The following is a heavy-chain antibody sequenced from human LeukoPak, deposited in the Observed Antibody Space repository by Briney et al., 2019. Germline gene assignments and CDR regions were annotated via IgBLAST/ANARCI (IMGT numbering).Heavy chain of an antibody. D-gene: IGHD3-10*01. CDR2: IYYSGST. CDR1: GGSISSSSYY. V-gene: IGHV4-39*07. J-gene: IGHJ4*02. Sequence: SETLSLTCTVSGGSISSSSYYWGWIRQPPGKGLEWIGSIYYSGSTYYNPSLKSRVTISVDTSKNQFSLKLSSVTAEDTAVYYCAKKSRGSGSYYGDYWGQGILVTVSS. CDR3: AKKSRGSGSYYGDY.